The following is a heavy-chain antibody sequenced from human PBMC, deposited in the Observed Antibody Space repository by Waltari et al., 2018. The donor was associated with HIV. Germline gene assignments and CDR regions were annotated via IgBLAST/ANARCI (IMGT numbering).Heavy chain of an antibody. CDR2: VSASGDDS. Sequence: EIQLLEFGGDLVQPGGSLRLSCRTSGLILKDCGLTWVRQAPGKGLEWVSSVSASGDDSHYADSVKGRFTVSRDKSTNTLFLQMNSLRVEDTAIYYCAKDLYCGVGTCYSRVSDYWGRGTLVTVSS. V-gene: IGHV3-23*01. CDR1: GLILKDCG. J-gene: IGHJ4*02. CDR3: AKDLYCGVGTCYSRVSDY. D-gene: IGHD2-21*01.